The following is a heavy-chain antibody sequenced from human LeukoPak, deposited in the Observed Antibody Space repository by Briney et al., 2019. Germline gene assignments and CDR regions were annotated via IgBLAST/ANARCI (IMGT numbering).Heavy chain of an antibody. D-gene: IGHD3-22*01. Sequence: SETLSLTCTVSGGSISSGDHYWSWVRQSPGKGLEWIAYIYYSGTTYYNPSLESRVTMSIDTSTNQFSQKLNSVTAADTAVYYCASYYDSSGPTFDNWGQGALVTVSS. CDR2: IYYSGTT. CDR1: GGSISSGDHY. V-gene: IGHV4-30-4*08. CDR3: ASYYDSSGPTFDN. J-gene: IGHJ4*02.